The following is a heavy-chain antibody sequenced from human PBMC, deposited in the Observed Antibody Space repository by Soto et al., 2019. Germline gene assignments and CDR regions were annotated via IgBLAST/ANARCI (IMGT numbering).Heavy chain of an antibody. D-gene: IGHD3-22*01. Sequence: ASVKVSCKASGYTFTSYYMHWVRQAPGQGLEWMGIINPSGGSTSYAQKFQGRVTMTRDTSTSTVYMELSSLRSEDTAVYYCAREDYDSSGYNNWFDPWGQGTLVTVSS. CDR3: AREDYDSSGYNNWFDP. CDR2: INPSGGST. V-gene: IGHV1-46*01. CDR1: GYTFTSYY. J-gene: IGHJ5*02.